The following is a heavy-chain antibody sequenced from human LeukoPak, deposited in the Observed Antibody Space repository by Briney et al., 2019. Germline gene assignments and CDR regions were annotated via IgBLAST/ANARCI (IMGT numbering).Heavy chain of an antibody. V-gene: IGHV1-69*04. CDR3: ARDLGIAAAGRFDY. J-gene: IGHJ4*02. D-gene: IGHD6-13*01. CDR2: IIPILGIA. Sequence: SVKVSCKASGGTFSSYAISWVRQAPGQGLEWMGRIIPILGIANYAQKFQGRVTITADKSTSTAYMELSSLRSEDTAVYYRARDLGIAAAGRFDYWGQGTLVTVSS. CDR1: GGTFSSYA.